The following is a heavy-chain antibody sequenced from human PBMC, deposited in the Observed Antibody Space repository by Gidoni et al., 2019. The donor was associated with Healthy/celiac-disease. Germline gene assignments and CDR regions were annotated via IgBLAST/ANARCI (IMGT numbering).Heavy chain of an antibody. Sequence: EVQLLESGGGLVQPGGSLRLSCAASGLPFSSHAMIWVRQAPGKGLEWVSAISGSGGSTYYADSVKGRFTISRDNSKNTLYLQMNSLRAEDTAVNYCAKGRIYYDSSVYYFDYWGQGTLVTVSS. CDR1: GLPFSSHA. J-gene: IGHJ4*02. V-gene: IGHV3-23*01. CDR2: ISGSGGST. CDR3: AKGRIYYDSSVYYFDY. D-gene: IGHD3-22*01.